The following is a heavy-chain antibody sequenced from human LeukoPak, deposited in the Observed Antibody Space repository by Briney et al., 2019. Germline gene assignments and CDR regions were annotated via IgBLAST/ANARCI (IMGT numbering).Heavy chain of an antibody. CDR2: ISYDGSNK. CDR3: AKKLFSGMGYYFDS. D-gene: IGHD3-10*01. Sequence: GGSLRLSCAASGFTFSSYGMHWVRQAPGKGLEWVAVISYDGSNKYYEDSVKGRFTISRDNSKNTLYLQMNSLRAEDTALYYCAKKLFSGMGYYFDSWGQGAQVTVSS. V-gene: IGHV3-30*18. J-gene: IGHJ4*02. CDR1: GFTFSSYG.